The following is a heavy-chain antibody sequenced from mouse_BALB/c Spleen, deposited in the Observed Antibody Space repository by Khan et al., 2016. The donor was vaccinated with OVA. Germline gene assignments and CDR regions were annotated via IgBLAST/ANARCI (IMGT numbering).Heavy chain of an antibody. V-gene: IGHV5-6*02. CDR2: ISSGGHYN. CDR1: GFTFSTYG. D-gene: IGHD1-1*02. J-gene: IGHJ3*01. Sequence: EVKLVESGGDLVKTGGSLKLSCAASGFTFSTYGMSWVRQTPDKRLEWVATISSGGHYNYYKDSVKGRLTISRDNAKDSLYLKMTSLRSEDTAMYYCARLAYYYNSEGFAYWGQGTLVTVSA. CDR3: ARLAYYYNSEGFAY.